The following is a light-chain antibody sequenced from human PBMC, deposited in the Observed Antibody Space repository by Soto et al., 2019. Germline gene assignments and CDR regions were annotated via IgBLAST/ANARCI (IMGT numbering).Light chain of an antibody. J-gene: IGKJ4*01. CDR2: WAS. CDR1: QSVLYNSNNESY. Sequence: DIVMTQSPDSLAVSLGERATINCKSSQSVLYNSNNESYLAWFQQKPGQPPKLLIYWASTRESGVPDRFSGSGSGTDFTLTISSLQAEDVAIYYCQQFYSTPLTFGGGTKVEIK. CDR3: QQFYSTPLT. V-gene: IGKV4-1*01.